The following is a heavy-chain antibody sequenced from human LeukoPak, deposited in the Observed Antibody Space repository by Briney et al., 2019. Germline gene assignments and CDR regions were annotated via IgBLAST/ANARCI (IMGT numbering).Heavy chain of an antibody. V-gene: IGHV1-46*01. D-gene: IGHD3-22*01. Sequence: ASVKVSCKASGYTFTRNYIHWVRQAPGQGLEWMGMIYPRDGSTSYAQKFQGRVTVTRDTSTSTVYMELSSLRSEDTAVYYCARGGGYYDSSGLFDYWGQGTLVTVSS. CDR2: IYPRDGST. J-gene: IGHJ4*02. CDR3: ARGGGYYDSSGLFDY. CDR1: GYTFTRNY.